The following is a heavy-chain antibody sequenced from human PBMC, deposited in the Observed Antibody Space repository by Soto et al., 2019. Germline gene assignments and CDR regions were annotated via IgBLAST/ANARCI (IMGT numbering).Heavy chain of an antibody. J-gene: IGHJ4*02. D-gene: IGHD6-13*01. CDR1: GFTFSDFH. V-gene: IGHV3-11*01. Sequence: GGSLRLSCAASGFTFSDFHMSWIRQAPGKGLEWVSYISSSGSIIYYADSVKGRFTISRDNAKKSLYLQMNSLRAEDTAVYYCARDLEIQGSSWFYYYFDYWGQGTLVTVSS. CDR3: ARDLEIQGSSWFYYYFDY. CDR2: ISSSGSII.